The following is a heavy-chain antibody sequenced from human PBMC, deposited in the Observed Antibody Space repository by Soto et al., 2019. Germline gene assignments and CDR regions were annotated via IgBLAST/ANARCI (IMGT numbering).Heavy chain of an antibody. CDR2: IHSGGRDS. CDR3: TKGRGGSGNVPLDF. Sequence: EVQLLQTGGGLVQPGESLRLSCAASGFAFRSYAVTWVRQGPGRGLEWVATIHSGGRDSYYGASVKGRFTVSRYNYNNTVDLDMSSLGAEDTAVYYCTKGRGGSGNVPLDFWGQGTLVAVSS. CDR1: GFAFRSYA. V-gene: IGHV3-23*01. D-gene: IGHD3-10*01. J-gene: IGHJ4*02.